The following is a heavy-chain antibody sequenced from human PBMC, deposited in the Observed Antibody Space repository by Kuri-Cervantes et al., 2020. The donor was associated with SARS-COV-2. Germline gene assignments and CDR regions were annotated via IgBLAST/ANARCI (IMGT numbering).Heavy chain of an antibody. CDR2: INPNSGGT. CDR3: ARAAMAVYYFDY. J-gene: IGHJ4*02. CDR1: GYTFTGYY. D-gene: IGHD5-18*01. V-gene: IGHV1-2*02. Sequence: ASVKVSCKASGYTFTGYYMHWVRQAPGQGLEWMGWINPNSGGTNYAQKFQGRVTMTRDTSISTAYMGLSRLRSDDTAVYYCARAAMAVYYFDYWGQGTLVTVSS.